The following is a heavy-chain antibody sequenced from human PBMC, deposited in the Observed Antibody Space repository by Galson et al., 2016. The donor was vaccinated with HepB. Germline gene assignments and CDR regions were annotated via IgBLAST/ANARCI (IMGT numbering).Heavy chain of an antibody. D-gene: IGHD1-26*01. CDR1: GFTFSSYS. CDR3: ARFSGRYNGDFDY. V-gene: IGHV3-21*01. J-gene: IGHJ4*02. Sequence: SLRLSCAASGFTFSSYSMHWVRQAPGKGLEWVSSISYSSSYMPYADAVKGRFTISRDNAKNSLYLQMNSLGAEDTAVYFCARFSGRYNGDFDYWGQGTLVTVSS. CDR2: ISYSSSYM.